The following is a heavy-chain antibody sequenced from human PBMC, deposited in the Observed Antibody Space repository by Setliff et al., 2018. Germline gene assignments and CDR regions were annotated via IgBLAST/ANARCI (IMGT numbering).Heavy chain of an antibody. V-gene: IGHV1-18*01. J-gene: IGHJ4*02. Sequence: SVKVSCKASGYTFTTYGISWLRQAPGQGLEWMGWISAYAQKFQGRVTMTTDTSTGTAYMELSSLRAEDTAVYYCARGGYSSSLRRLVPDYWGQGTLVTVSS. CDR3: ARGGYSSSLRRLVPDY. CDR1: GYTFTTYG. D-gene: IGHD6-13*01. CDR2: ISA.